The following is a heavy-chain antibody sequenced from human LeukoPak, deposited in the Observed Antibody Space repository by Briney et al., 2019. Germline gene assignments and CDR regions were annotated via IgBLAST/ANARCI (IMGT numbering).Heavy chain of an antibody. V-gene: IGHV3-48*01. D-gene: IGHD3-22*01. Sequence: PGGSLRLSCAASGFTFSSYWMTWVRQAPGKGLEWVSYISTSSSTIYYTDSVKGRFTISRDDAKSSLYLQMNSLSAEDTAVYYCARDGGYYDSSGFDYWGQGTLVTVSS. CDR3: ARDGGYYDSSGFDY. J-gene: IGHJ4*02. CDR2: ISTSSSTI. CDR1: GFTFSSYW.